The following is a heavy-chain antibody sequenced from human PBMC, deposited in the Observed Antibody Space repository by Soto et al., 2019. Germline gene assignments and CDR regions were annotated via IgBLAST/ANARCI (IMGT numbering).Heavy chain of an antibody. D-gene: IGHD5-18*01. V-gene: IGHV4-59*08. J-gene: IGHJ5*02. CDR1: GGSISSYY. Sequence: SETLSLTCTVSGGSISSYYWSWIRQPPGKGLEWNGYIYYSGSTNYNPSLKSRVTISVDTSKNQFSLKLSSVTAADTAVYYCARLVWSYGTWFDPWGQGTLVTVSS. CDR3: ARLVWSYGTWFDP. CDR2: IYYSGST.